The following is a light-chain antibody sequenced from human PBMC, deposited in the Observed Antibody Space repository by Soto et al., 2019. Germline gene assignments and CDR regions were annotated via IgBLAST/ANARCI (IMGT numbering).Light chain of an antibody. Sequence: QSALTQPASVSGSPGQSITISCTGTSSDVGGYNYVSWYQQHPGKAPKLMIYDVSNRPSGVSNRFSGSKSGNTASLTISGLQAEDEADYYCSSYTSSSTCLWVFGGGTKLTVL. J-gene: IGLJ3*02. CDR2: DVS. CDR1: SSDVGGYNY. CDR3: SSYTSSSTCLWV. V-gene: IGLV2-14*01.